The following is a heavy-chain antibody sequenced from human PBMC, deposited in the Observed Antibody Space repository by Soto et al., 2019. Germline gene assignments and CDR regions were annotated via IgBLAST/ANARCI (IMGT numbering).Heavy chain of an antibody. V-gene: IGHV1-69*06. CDR1: GGTFSSYA. CDR2: IIPIFGTA. D-gene: IGHD2-15*01. Sequence: QVQLVQSGAEVKKPGSSVKVSCKASGGTFSSYAISWVRQAPGQGLEWMGGIIPIFGTANYAQKFQGRVTITVDKSTSTAYMELSSLRSEDTAVYYCARDADAWKGYCSGGSCLSIDYWGQGTLVTVSS. J-gene: IGHJ4*02. CDR3: ARDADAWKGYCSGGSCLSIDY.